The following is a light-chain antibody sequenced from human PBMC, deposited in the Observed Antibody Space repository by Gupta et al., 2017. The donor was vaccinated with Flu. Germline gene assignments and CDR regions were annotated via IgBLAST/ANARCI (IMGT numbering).Light chain of an antibody. V-gene: IGKV3-15*01. J-gene: IGKJ1*01. Sequence: EIAMPQSPATLSVSPGEGATLSCRASQRVGSNLAWYQQKPGQAPRLLIYGATTSASGIPIRFSGSGSGTEFTLTISSLQSEDFAVYYWQQYNDWPPWTFGQGTKVEI. CDR2: GAT. CDR1: QRVGSN. CDR3: QQYNDWPPWT.